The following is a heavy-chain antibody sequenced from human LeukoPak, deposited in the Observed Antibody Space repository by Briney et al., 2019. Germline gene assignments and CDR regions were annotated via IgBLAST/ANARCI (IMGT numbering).Heavy chain of an antibody. CDR1: GFTFSSYE. CDR2: IRGSGSTI. Sequence: GGSLRLSCAASGFTFSSYEMTWVRQAPGKGLEWVSYIRGSGSTIYYADSVKGRFTISRDNAKKSLYLQMNSLRAEDTAVYYCAREENGAKSALDYWGQGTLVTVSS. V-gene: IGHV3-48*03. D-gene: IGHD4/OR15-4a*01. CDR3: AREENGAKSALDY. J-gene: IGHJ4*02.